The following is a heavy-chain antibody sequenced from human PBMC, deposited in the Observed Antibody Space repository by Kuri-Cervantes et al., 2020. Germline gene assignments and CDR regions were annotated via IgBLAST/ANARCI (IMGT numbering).Heavy chain of an antibody. CDR1: GFTFDDYG. CDR2: ISYDGSNK. V-gene: IGHV3-30*03. CDR3: AGYYDNSHTLDL. D-gene: IGHD3-22*01. J-gene: IGHJ3*01. Sequence: GGSLRLSCAASGFTFDDYGMNWVRQAPGKGLEWVAVISYDGSNKYYADSVKGRFTISRDNANNSLFLQMNSLRAEDTAVYRCAGYYDNSHTLDLWGQGTMVTVSS.